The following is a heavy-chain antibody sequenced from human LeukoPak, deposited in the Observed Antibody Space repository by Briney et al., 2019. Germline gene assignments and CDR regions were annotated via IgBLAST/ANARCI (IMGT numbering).Heavy chain of an antibody. CDR3: ARRSSSGWTIDY. CDR1: GGSISSYY. Sequence: SETLSLTCTVSGGSISSYYWSWIRQPPGKGLEWIGYIYYSGSTNYNPSLKSRVTISVDTSKNQFSLKLSSVTAADTAVYYCARRSSSGWTIDYWGQGTLVTVSS. CDR2: IYYSGST. D-gene: IGHD6-19*01. J-gene: IGHJ4*02. V-gene: IGHV4-59*08.